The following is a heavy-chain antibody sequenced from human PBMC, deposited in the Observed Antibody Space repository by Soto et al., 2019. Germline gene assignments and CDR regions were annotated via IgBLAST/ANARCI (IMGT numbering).Heavy chain of an antibody. CDR1: GFTFSSYG. Sequence: GGSLRLSCAASGFTFSSYGMHWVRQAPGKGLEWVAVIWYDGSNKYYAESVKGRFTISRDNSKNTLYLQMNSLRAGDTAVYYCARDSHVGSGWQLTADYWGQGTLVTVSS. CDR3: ARDSHVGSGWQLTADY. J-gene: IGHJ4*02. CDR2: IWYDGSNK. D-gene: IGHD6-19*01. V-gene: IGHV3-33*01.